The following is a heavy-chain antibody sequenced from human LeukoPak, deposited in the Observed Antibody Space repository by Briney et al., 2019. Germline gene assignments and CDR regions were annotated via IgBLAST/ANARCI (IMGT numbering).Heavy chain of an antibody. CDR3: ARGEGDGYYYYYMDV. CDR2: INPSGGST. Sequence: ASVNVSCEASGYTFTSYYMHWVRQAPGQGLEWMGIINPSGGSTSYAQKFQGRVTMTRDMSTSTVYMELSSLRSEDTAVYYCARGEGDGYYYYYMDVWGKGTTVTVSS. D-gene: IGHD5-24*01. CDR1: GYTFTSYY. V-gene: IGHV1-46*01. J-gene: IGHJ6*03.